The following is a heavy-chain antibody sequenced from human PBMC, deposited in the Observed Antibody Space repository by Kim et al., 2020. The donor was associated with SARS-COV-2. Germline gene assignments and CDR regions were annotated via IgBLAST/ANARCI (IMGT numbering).Heavy chain of an antibody. CDR3: ASPRGYSGYDSIFDY. D-gene: IGHD5-12*01. J-gene: IGHJ4*02. V-gene: IGHV3-74*01. Sequence: DSVKGRFTISRDNAKNTLYLQMNSLRAEDTAVYYCASPRGYSGYDSIFDYWGQGTLVTVSS.